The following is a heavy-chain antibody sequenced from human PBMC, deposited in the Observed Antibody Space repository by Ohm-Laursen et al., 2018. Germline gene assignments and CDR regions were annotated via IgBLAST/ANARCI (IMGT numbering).Heavy chain of an antibody. Sequence: SLRLSCAASGFTFSDHGMNWVRQAPGKKPEWLSYIGTSNTTIYYADSVNGRFTISRDNAKNSLYLQMNSLRVEDTAVYYCARPKQWLGYFDLWGRGTLVTVSS. J-gene: IGHJ2*01. CDR3: ARPKQWLGYFDL. CDR2: IGTSNTTI. V-gene: IGHV3-48*04. CDR1: GFTFSDHG. D-gene: IGHD6-19*01.